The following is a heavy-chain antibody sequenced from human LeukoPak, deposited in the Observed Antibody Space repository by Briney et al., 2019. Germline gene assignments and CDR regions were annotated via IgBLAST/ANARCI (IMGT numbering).Heavy chain of an antibody. Sequence: GGSLRLSCAASGFTFSSYAMSWVRQAPGKGLEWVSAISGSGGSTYYADSVKGRFTISRDNSKNTLYLQMNSLRAEDTAVYYCAKDPLGYYNSSGYYYCWFDPWGQGTLVTVSS. D-gene: IGHD3-22*01. J-gene: IGHJ5*02. CDR2: ISGSGGST. CDR1: GFTFSSYA. CDR3: AKDPLGYYNSSGYYYCWFDP. V-gene: IGHV3-23*01.